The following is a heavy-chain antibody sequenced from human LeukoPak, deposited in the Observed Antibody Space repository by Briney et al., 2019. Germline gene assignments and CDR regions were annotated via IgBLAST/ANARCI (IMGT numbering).Heavy chain of an antibody. CDR2: INPSGGST. J-gene: IGHJ6*03. CDR1: GYTFTSYY. V-gene: IGHV1-46*01. CDR3: ARDGNCSGGSCYSDRRYYYYYMDV. Sequence: ASVKVSCKASGYTFTSYYMHWVRQAPGQGLEWMGIINPSGGSTSYAQKFQGRVTMTRDMSTSTVYMELSSLRSEDMAVYYCARDGNCSGGSCYSDRRYYYYYMDVWGKGTTVTVSS. D-gene: IGHD2-15*01.